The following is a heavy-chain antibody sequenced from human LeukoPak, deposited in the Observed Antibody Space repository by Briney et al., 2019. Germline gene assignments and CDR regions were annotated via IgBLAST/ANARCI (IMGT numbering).Heavy chain of an antibody. J-gene: IGHJ5*02. D-gene: IGHD3-10*01. CDR3: ARVSRGGLLWFGGANWFDP. CDR1: GGSFSGYY. V-gene: IGHV4-34*01. Sequence: SETLSLTCAVYGGSFSGYYWSWIRQPPGKELEWIGEINHSGSTNYNPSLKSRVTISVDTSKNQFSLKLSSVTAADTAVYYCARVSRGGLLWFGGANWFDPWGQGTLVTVSS. CDR2: INHSGST.